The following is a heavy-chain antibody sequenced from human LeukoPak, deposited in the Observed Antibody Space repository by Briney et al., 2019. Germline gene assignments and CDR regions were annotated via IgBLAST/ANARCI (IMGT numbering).Heavy chain of an antibody. V-gene: IGHV1-18*01. CDR3: ARGGTYYDSSGYPLDY. J-gene: IGHJ4*02. D-gene: IGHD3-22*01. CDR1: GYTFTSYG. CDR2: IGAYNGNT. Sequence: ASVKVSCKASGYTFTSYGISWVRQAPGQGLEWMGWIGAYNGNTNYAQKLQGRVTMTTDTSTSTAYMELRSLRSDDTAVYYCARGGTYYDSSGYPLDYWGQGTLVTVSS.